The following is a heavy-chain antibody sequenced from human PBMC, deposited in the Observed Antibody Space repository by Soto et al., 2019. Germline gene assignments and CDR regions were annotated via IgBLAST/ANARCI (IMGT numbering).Heavy chain of an antibody. Sequence: SGGSLRLSCSASGFTFSSYAMHWVRQAPGKGLEYVSSISINGGSTHYADSVKGRFTISRDNSKNTQYLQMSSLRADDTAVYYCVKGEYYYDSSGYYPFDYWGQGTLVTVSS. CDR2: ISINGGST. CDR1: GFTFSSYA. V-gene: IGHV3-64D*06. D-gene: IGHD3-22*01. CDR3: VKGEYYYDSSGYYPFDY. J-gene: IGHJ4*02.